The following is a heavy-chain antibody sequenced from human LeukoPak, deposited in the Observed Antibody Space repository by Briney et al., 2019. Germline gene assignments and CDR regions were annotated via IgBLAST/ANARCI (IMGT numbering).Heavy chain of an antibody. CDR1: GYTFTGYY. J-gene: IGHJ4*02. Sequence: GASVKVSCKASGYTFTGYYMHWVRQAPGQGLEWMGWINPNSGGTNYAQKFQGRVTMTRDTSISTAYMELSRLRSDDTAVYYCARDLQIRPIGTFDYWGQGTLVTVSS. V-gene: IGHV1-2*02. D-gene: IGHD3-16*01. CDR2: INPNSGGT. CDR3: ARDLQIRPIGTFDY.